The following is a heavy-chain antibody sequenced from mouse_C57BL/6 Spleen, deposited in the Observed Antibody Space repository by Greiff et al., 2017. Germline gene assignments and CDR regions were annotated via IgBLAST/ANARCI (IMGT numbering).Heavy chain of an antibody. D-gene: IGHD2-5*01. Sequence: QVQLKQPGAELVKPGASVKLSCKASGYTFTSYWMHWVKQRPGQGLEWIGMIHPNSGSTNYNEKFKSKATLTVDKSSSTAYMQLSSLTSEDSAVYYCARSYSNYFDYWGQGTTHTVSS. CDR3: ARSYSNYFDY. V-gene: IGHV1-64*01. J-gene: IGHJ2*01. CDR2: IHPNSGST. CDR1: GYTFTSYW.